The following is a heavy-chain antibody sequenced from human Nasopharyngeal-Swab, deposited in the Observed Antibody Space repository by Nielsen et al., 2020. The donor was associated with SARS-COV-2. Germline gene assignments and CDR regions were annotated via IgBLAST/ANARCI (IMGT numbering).Heavy chain of an antibody. V-gene: IGHV3-30-3*01. CDR1: GFTFSSYA. CDR3: ARDHDDYVWGSYRYDAFDI. CDR2: ISYDGSNK. J-gene: IGHJ3*02. D-gene: IGHD3-16*02. Sequence: GGSLRLSCAASGFTFSSYAMHWVRQAPGKGLEWVAVISYDGSNKYYADSGRGRFTISRDNSKNTLYLQMNSLRAEDTAVYYCARDHDDYVWGSYRYDAFDIWGQGTMVTVSS.